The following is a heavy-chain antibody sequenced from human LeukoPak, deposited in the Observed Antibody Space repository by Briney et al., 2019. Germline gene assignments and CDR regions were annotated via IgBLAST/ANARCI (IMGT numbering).Heavy chain of an antibody. CDR1: GFTFSDYY. V-gene: IGHV4-34*01. J-gene: IGHJ4*02. CDR2: INHSGST. D-gene: IGHD3-16*01. CDR3: ARGRRGRFDY. Sequence: GSLRLSCAASGFTFSDYYMSWIRQPPGKGLEWIGEINHSGSTNYNPSLKSRVTISVDTSKNQFSLKLSSVTAADTAVYYCARGRRGRFDYWGQGTLVTVSS.